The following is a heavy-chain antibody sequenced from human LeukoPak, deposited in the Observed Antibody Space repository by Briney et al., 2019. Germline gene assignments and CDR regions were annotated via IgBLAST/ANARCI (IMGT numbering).Heavy chain of an antibody. CDR2: IIPILGIA. V-gene: IGHV1-69*10. Sequence: VEVSFKASGGTLCSYPISWVRPAPGQGLEWMGRIIPILGIANYEQMLQGRDTHTADKTTSTAYMELGRLRSEDTAVYFCARGDTAMVKGAFDIWGQGTMVTVSA. CDR3: ARGDTAMVKGAFDI. CDR1: GGTLCSYP. J-gene: IGHJ3*02. D-gene: IGHD5-18*01.